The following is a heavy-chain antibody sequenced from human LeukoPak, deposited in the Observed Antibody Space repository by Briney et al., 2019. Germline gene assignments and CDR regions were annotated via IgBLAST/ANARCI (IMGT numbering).Heavy chain of an antibody. CDR1: GESFSVYY. J-gene: IGHJ6*03. CDR3: ARGAASPTRYNYYMDI. Sequence: SETLSLTCAVYGESFSVYYWSWVRQAPGKGLEWIGEINHSGNTNFNPSLAGRLSLSVDTSNNQFSLRLSSVTAADTAVYYCARGAASPTRYNYYMDIWDKGTTVTVPS. CDR2: INHSGNT. V-gene: IGHV4-34*01.